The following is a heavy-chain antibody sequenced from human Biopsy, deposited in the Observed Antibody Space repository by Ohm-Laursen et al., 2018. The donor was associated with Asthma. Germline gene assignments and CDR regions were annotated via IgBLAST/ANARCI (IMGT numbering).Heavy chain of an antibody. CDR3: ARTTYGDDGFDP. D-gene: IGHD4-17*01. CDR1: GGSINIGDHY. CDR2: IYYSGST. V-gene: IGHV4-31*03. Sequence: SQTLSLTCTVSGGSINIGDHYWSWIRQHPGKGLECIGYIYYSGSTYYNPSLKSRVSILLDTSKNQFSLRLSSVTAADTAVYYCARTTYGDDGFDPWGQGTLVTVSS. J-gene: IGHJ5*02.